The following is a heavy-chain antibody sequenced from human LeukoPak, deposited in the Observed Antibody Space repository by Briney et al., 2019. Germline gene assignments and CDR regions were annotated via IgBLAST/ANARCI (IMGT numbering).Heavy chain of an antibody. D-gene: IGHD2-2*01. Sequence: SETLSLTCTVSGGSISSYYWSWIRQPPGKGLEWIGYIYYSGSTNYNPSLKSRVTISVDTSKNQFSLKLSSVTAADTAVYYCARGVVASGYYFDYWGQGTLVTVSS. CDR1: GGSISSYY. V-gene: IGHV4-59*08. J-gene: IGHJ4*02. CDR3: ARGVVASGYYFDY. CDR2: IYYSGST.